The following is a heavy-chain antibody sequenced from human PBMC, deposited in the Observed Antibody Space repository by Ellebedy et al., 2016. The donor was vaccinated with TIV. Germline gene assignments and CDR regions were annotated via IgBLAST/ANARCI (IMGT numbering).Heavy chain of an antibody. CDR1: GFTFSSYA. Sequence: GESLKISCAASGFTFSSYAMTWVRQAPGKGLEWVANIKQDGSEKYYVDSVKGRFSISRDNTKNSLYLQMNSLTDEDTAVYYCARDKIEGPTHYDYWGQGILVTVSS. V-gene: IGHV3-7*01. CDR3: ARDKIEGPTHYDY. CDR2: IKQDGSEK. J-gene: IGHJ4*02. D-gene: IGHD1-26*01.